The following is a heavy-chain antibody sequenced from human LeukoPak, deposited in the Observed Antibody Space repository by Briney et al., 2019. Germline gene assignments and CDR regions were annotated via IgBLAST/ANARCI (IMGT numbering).Heavy chain of an antibody. CDR3: ARGGGRYCSGGSCYHSPPSWFDY. V-gene: IGHV1-2*02. J-gene: IGHJ4*02. D-gene: IGHD2-15*01. Sequence: ASVKVSCKASGYTFTGYYMHWVRQAPGQGLEWMGWVKPNSGGTNYAQKFQGRVTMTRDTSISTAYTELSRLRSDDTAVYYCARGGGRYCSGGSCYHSPPSWFDYWGQGTLVTVSS. CDR2: VKPNSGGT. CDR1: GYTFTGYY.